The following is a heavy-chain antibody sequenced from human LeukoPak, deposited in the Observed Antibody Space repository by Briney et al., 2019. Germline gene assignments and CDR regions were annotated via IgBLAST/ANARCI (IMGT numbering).Heavy chain of an antibody. Sequence: SVKVSCKASGGTFSGYAISWVRQAPGQGLEWMGGIIPIFGTANYAQKFQGRVTITADKSTSTAYMELSSLRSEDTAVYYCARDQEDYGAADYWGQGTLVTVSS. CDR3: ARDQEDYGAADY. V-gene: IGHV1-69*06. CDR2: IIPIFGTA. D-gene: IGHD4-17*01. CDR1: GGTFSGYA. J-gene: IGHJ4*02.